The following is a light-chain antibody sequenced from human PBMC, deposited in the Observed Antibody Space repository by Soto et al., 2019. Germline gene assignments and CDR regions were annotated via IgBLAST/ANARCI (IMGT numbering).Light chain of an antibody. CDR2: DAS. J-gene: IGKJ4*01. CDR1: QLISNY. Sequence: EIMLTQSPATLSLSPGETATLSCRANQLISNYLAWYQQKPGQAPRLLIYDASNRATGIPARFSGSGSGTDFTLTSSSLEPEDFAVYYCQQRGNWPLTFGGGTKVDIK. CDR3: QQRGNWPLT. V-gene: IGKV3-11*01.